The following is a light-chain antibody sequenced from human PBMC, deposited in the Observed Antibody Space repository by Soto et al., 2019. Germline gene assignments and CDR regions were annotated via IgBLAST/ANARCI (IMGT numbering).Light chain of an antibody. V-gene: IGLV3-1*01. Sequence: SYELTQPPSVSVSPGQTASIPCSGDKLGYKYACWYQQKPGQSPVLVIYQDSKRPSGIPERFSGSNSGNTATLTISVSQAMDEADYYCQSWDSFNFYVFATGTNVTVL. CDR1: KLGYKY. J-gene: IGLJ1*01. CDR3: QSWDSFNFYV. CDR2: QDS.